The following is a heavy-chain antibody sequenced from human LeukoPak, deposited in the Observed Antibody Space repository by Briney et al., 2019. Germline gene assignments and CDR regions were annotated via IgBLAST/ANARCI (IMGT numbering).Heavy chain of an antibody. J-gene: IGHJ4*02. V-gene: IGHV3-30-3*01. CDR3: ARSELLLGDNFDH. CDR1: GFPFSSYA. D-gene: IGHD2-15*01. Sequence: GGSLRLSCAASGFPFSSYAIHWVRQAPGKGLEWVAVISYDGSKKFYADSMKGRVTISRDNSKNTLYLQMNSLRAEDTAVYYCARSELLLGDNFDHWGQGTLVTVPS. CDR2: ISYDGSKK.